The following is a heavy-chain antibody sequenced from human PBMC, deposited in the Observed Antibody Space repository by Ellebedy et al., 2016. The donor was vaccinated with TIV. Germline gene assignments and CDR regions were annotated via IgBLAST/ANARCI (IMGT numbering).Heavy chain of an antibody. CDR1: GGSISSSSYY. Sequence: SETLSLTCTVPGGSISSSSYYWGWIRQPPRKGLEWIGEINHSGSTNYNPSLKSLVTVSVDTSKNQFSLRLSSVTSADTAVYYCARGPKYYHVSERYYNLPGGDKWGRGTPVTVSS. CDR2: INHSGST. V-gene: IGHV4-39*07. CDR3: ARGPKYYHVSERYYNLPGGDK. J-gene: IGHJ4*02. D-gene: IGHD3-10*01.